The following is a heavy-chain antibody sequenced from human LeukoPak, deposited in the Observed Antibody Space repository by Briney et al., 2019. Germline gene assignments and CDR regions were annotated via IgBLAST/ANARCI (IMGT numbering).Heavy chain of an antibody. CDR2: ISYSGST. D-gene: IGHD2-21*01. J-gene: IGHJ4*02. CDR3: ARGGHRNGHFDY. Sequence: SETLSLTCTVSGGSINSYYWSWIRKPPGKGLEWIGYISYSGSTNYNPSLQSRVTISVDTSKNQFSLKLSSVTAADTAVYYCARGGHRNGHFDYWGQGTLVTVSS. V-gene: IGHV4-59*01. CDR1: GGSINSYY.